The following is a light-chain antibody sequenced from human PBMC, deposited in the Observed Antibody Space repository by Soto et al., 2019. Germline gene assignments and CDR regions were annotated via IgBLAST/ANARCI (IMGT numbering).Light chain of an antibody. CDR2: DNN. V-gene: IGLV1-51*01. CDR3: GTWDSSLSAVV. J-gene: IGLJ2*01. CDR1: SSNIGNNY. Sequence: QSVLTQPPSVSAAPGQKVTISCSGSSSNIGNNYVSWYQQLPGTAPQLLIYDNNERPSGIPDRFSGSKSGTSATLGITGLXXGDEAXXXXGTWDSSLSAVVFGGGTKLTVL.